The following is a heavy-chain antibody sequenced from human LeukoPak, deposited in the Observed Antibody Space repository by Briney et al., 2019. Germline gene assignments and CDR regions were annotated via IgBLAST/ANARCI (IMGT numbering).Heavy chain of an antibody. CDR1: GNSISSGYY. D-gene: IGHD6-25*01. Sequence: SETLSLTCTVSGNSISSGYYWGWIRQPPGKGLVWIGSIYHSGSTYYNPSLKSRVTISVDTSKNQFSLKLSSVTAADTAVYYCARSGSAYYYYYMDVWGKGATVTVSS. V-gene: IGHV4-38-2*02. J-gene: IGHJ6*03. CDR2: IYHSGST. CDR3: ARSGSAYYYYYMDV.